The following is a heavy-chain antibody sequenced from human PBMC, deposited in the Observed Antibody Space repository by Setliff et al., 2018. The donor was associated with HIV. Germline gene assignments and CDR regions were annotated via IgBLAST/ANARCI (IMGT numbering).Heavy chain of an antibody. J-gene: IGHJ2*01. D-gene: IGHD1-26*01. V-gene: IGHV1-18*01. CDR3: ARDHHSGRGSNFPWYSDL. CDR2: ITSYNGNT. Sequence: ASVKVSCKASGYTFSNYGTTWVRQAPGQGLEWMGWITSYNGNTNYAKKFKGRVTMTTDTSTSIAYMELKSLRSEDTAVYYCARDHHSGRGSNFPWYSDLWGRGTLVTVLL. CDR1: GYTFSNYG.